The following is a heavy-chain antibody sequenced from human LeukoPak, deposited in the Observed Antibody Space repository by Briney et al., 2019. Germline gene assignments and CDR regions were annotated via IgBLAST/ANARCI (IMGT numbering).Heavy chain of an antibody. V-gene: IGHV5-51*01. CDR3: ATFTSTYYFDY. CDR2: IYPGDSDT. Sequence: GESLKISCKGSGYSFTSYWIGWVRQMPGKGLEWMGIIYPGDSDTRYSPSFQGQVTISADKSISTAYLQWSSLKDSDTAIYYCATFTSTYYFDYWGQGTLVTVSS. CDR1: GYSFTSYW. J-gene: IGHJ4*02.